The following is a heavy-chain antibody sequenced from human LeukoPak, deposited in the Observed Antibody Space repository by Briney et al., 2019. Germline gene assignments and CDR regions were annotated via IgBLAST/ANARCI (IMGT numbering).Heavy chain of an antibody. CDR1: GGSISSYY. J-gene: IGHJ4*02. Sequence: SETLSLTCIVSGGSISSYYWSWIRQPPGKELEWIGYTYYSGSTNYNSSLKSRVTISVDTSKNQFSLNLASVTAADTAVYYCARGYSSSGCYFDYWGQGALVTVSS. V-gene: IGHV4-59*01. D-gene: IGHD6-6*01. CDR3: ARGYSSSGCYFDY. CDR2: TYYSGST.